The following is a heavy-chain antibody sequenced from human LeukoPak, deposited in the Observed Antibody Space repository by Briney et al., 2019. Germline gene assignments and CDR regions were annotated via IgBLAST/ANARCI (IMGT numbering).Heavy chain of an antibody. J-gene: IGHJ5*02. CDR2: ISYSGST. D-gene: IGHD4/OR15-4a*01. CDR1: GDSISSFY. Sequence: SETLSLTCTVSGDSISSFYWSWIRQPPGKRPEGIGYISYSGSTEYNPSLRSRVTISVDTSKNQLSLKLGSVTAADTAVYYCARGGASSNWFDPWGQGTLVTVSS. V-gene: IGHV4-59*01. CDR3: ARGGASSNWFDP.